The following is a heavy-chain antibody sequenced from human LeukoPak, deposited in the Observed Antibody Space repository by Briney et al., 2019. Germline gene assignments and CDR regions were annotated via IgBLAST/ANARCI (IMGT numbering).Heavy chain of an antibody. D-gene: IGHD3-22*01. CDR3: TRGSIAYYYMDV. Sequence: SETLSLTCTVSGGSISSYYWSWIRQPSGKGLEWIGYIYYSGSTNYNPSLKSRVTISVDTSKNQFSLKLSSVTAADTAVYYCTRGSIAYYYMDVWGKGTTVTISS. CDR1: GGSISSYY. V-gene: IGHV4-59*01. J-gene: IGHJ6*03. CDR2: IYYSGST.